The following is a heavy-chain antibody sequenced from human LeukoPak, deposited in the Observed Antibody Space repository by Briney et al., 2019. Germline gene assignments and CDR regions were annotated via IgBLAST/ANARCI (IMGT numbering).Heavy chain of an antibody. D-gene: IGHD3-10*01. V-gene: IGHV4-38-2*02. Sequence: SETLSLTCTVSGYSINSGYYWGWIRQPPGKGLEWIGTVYHSGSTYYNASLQSRVTLSLDTSNNQFSLKLSSVTAADTAVYYCASIRYYYDSGRLADWGQGTLVIVSS. J-gene: IGHJ4*02. CDR1: GYSINSGYY. CDR3: ASIRYYYDSGRLAD. CDR2: VYHSGST.